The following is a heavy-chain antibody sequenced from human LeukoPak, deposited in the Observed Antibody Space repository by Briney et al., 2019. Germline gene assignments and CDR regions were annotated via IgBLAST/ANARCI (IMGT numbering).Heavy chain of an antibody. CDR3: ARRLDYYYYMDV. CDR1: GFTFSSYS. V-gene: IGHV3-21*01. Sequence: GGSLRLSCAASGFTFSSYSMNWVRQAPGKGLEWVSSISSSSSYIYCADSVKGRFTISRDNAKNSLYLQMNSLRAEDTAVYYCARRLDYYYYMDVWGKGTTVTVSS. CDR2: ISSSSSYI. J-gene: IGHJ6*03.